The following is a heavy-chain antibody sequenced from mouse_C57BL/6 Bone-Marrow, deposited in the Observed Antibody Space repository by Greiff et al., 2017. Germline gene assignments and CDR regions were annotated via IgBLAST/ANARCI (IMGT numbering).Heavy chain of an antibody. CDR3: ARYRLFFDY. V-gene: IGHV1-81*01. CDR2: IYPRSGNT. J-gene: IGHJ2*01. D-gene: IGHD1-2*01. Sequence: QVQLKESGAELARPGASVKLSCKASGYTFTSYGISWVKQRPGQGLEWIGEIYPRSGNTYYNEKFKGKATLTADKSSSTADMELRSLTSEDSAVYFCARYRLFFDYWGQGTTLTVSS. CDR1: GYTFTSYG.